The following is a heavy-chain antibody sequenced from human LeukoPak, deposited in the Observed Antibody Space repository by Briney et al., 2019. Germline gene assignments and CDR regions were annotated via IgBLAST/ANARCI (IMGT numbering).Heavy chain of an antibody. D-gene: IGHD3-9*01. CDR2: ISSSSSYI. CDR3: ANYQSQGLRYFDWSAYDAFDI. Sequence: GGSLRLSCAASGFTFSSYSMNWVRQAPGKGLEWVSSISSSSSYIYYADSLKGRFTISRDNAKNSLYLHMNSLRAEDTAVYYCANYQSQGLRYFDWSAYDAFDIWGQGTMVTVSS. J-gene: IGHJ3*02. CDR1: GFTFSSYS. V-gene: IGHV3-21*04.